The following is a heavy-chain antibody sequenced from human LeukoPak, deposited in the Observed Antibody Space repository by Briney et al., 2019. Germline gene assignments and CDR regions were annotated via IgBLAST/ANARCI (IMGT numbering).Heavy chain of an antibody. J-gene: IGHJ1*01. D-gene: IGHD3-22*01. CDR2: INHSGST. Sequence: SETLSLTCAVYGGSFSGYYWSWIRQPPGKGLEWIGEINHSGSTNYNPSLKSRVTISVDTSKNQFSLKLSSVTAADTAVYYWARDSYDSSGYSAEYFQHWGQGTLVTVSS. CDR1: GGSFSGYY. CDR3: ARDSYDSSGYSAEYFQH. V-gene: IGHV4-34*01.